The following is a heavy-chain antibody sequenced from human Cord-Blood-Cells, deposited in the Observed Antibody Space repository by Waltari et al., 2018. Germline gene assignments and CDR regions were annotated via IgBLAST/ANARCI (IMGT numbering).Heavy chain of an antibody. CDR1: GGTFSSYA. Sequence: QVQLVQSGAEVKKPGSSVKVSCKASGGTFSSYAISWVRQAPGQGLEWMGGIIPMFGKANYAEKFQGRVTITADESTSTDYMELSSLRSEDTAVYYCARAFCSSTSCYRVVWFDPWGQGTLVTVSS. CDR3: ARAFCSSTSCYRVVWFDP. V-gene: IGHV1-69*12. J-gene: IGHJ5*02. CDR2: IIPMFGKA. D-gene: IGHD2-2*02.